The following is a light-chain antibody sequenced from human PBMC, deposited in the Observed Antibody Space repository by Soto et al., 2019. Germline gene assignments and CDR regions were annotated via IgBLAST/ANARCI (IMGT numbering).Light chain of an antibody. V-gene: IGKV1-39*01. CDR1: QSISSH. J-gene: IGKJ2*01. CDR2: AAS. CDR3: QHSHSTTLFT. Sequence: DIQMTQSPSSLSASIGDRVTISCRACQSISSHLNWYQQKPGKAPKVLIYAASRLQSGVPSRFSGSGSGTDFTLTISSLQPEDFATYYCQHSHSTTLFTFGQGTKLEIK.